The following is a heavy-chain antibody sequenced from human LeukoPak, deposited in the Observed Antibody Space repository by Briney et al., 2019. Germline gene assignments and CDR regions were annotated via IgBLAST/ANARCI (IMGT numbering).Heavy chain of an antibody. CDR1: GFTFSNYA. J-gene: IGHJ4*02. V-gene: IGHV3-23*01. D-gene: IGHD3-22*01. CDR2: ISGSGGST. CDR3: ARHVVAVGFDY. Sequence: GGSLRLSCAASGFTFSNYALSWVRQAPGKGLEWVSDISGSGGSTYYADSVKGRFTISRDNAKNSLYLQMNSLRAEDTAVYYCARHVVAVGFDYWGQGTLVTVSS.